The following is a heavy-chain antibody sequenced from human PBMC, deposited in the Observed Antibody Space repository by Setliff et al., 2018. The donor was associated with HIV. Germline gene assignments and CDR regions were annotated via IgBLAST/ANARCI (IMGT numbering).Heavy chain of an antibody. CDR3: ARGGGYNFWSGYNTMYYFDY. V-gene: IGHV1-18*01. D-gene: IGHD3-3*01. CDR2: ISVYNDNT. CDR1: GGTFSAYA. Sequence: GASVKVSCKASGGTFSAYAVNWVRQAPGQGLEWMGWISVYNDNTNYAQKFQGRVTMTTDTSTSTGYMELRSLKSDDTAVYYCARGGGYNFWSGYNTMYYFDYWGQGTLVTVSS. J-gene: IGHJ4*02.